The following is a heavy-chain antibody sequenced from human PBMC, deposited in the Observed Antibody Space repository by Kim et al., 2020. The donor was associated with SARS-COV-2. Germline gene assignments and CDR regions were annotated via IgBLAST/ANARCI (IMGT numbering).Heavy chain of an antibody. Sequence: SETLSLTCTVSGDSISTYYWSWLRQPPGMGLVYIGYIFYNGSTNYNPSLKSRVTISVDTSRNQFSLKLRSVTAADTAVYYCARHRGAGDYWGQGALVTVSS. CDR1: GDSISTYY. CDR2: IFYNGST. D-gene: IGHD3-10*01. CDR3: ARHRGAGDY. V-gene: IGHV4-59*08. J-gene: IGHJ4*02.